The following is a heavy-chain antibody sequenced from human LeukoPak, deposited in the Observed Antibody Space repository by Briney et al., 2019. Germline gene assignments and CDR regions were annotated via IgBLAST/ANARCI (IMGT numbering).Heavy chain of an antibody. Sequence: GGSLRLSCAASGFTFSNYWMSWVRQAPGKGLEWVANIKQDGSDIYYVDSVKGRFTISRDNAKNSLYLQMNSLRAEDTAVYYCTRSGIYVLDCWGQGTLVTVSS. J-gene: IGHJ4*02. D-gene: IGHD1-26*01. CDR1: GFTFSNYW. CDR3: TRSGIYVLDC. V-gene: IGHV3-7*01. CDR2: IKQDGSDI.